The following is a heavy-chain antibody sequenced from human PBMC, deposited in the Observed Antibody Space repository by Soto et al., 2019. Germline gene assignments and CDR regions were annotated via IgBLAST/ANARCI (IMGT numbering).Heavy chain of an antibody. V-gene: IGHV3-48*03. D-gene: IGHD3-16*01. CDR2: ISSSGSII. J-gene: IGHJ4*02. Sequence: EVQLVESGGGLVQPGGSLRLSCAGSRFTFSGYEMNWVRQAPGKGLEWVSYISSSGSIIYYADSEKGRFTISRDNAKNLLYLQMHSLRVEDTAVYYCARARGGGFDDYFDYWGQGTLITVSS. CDR1: RFTFSGYE. CDR3: ARARGGGFDDYFDY.